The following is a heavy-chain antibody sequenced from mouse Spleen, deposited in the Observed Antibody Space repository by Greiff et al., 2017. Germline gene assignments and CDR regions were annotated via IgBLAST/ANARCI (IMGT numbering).Heavy chain of an antibody. CDR1: GYTFTDYN. V-gene: IGHV1-22*01. D-gene: IGHD1-1*01. J-gene: IGHJ4*01. Sequence: VQLKQSGPELVKPGASVKMSCKASGYTFTDYNMHWVKQSHGKSLEWIGYINPNNGGTSYNQKFKGKATLTVNKSSSTAYMELRSLTSEDSAVYYCARKPLYYYGSRDYAMDYWGQGTSVTVSS. CDR2: INPNNGGT. CDR3: ARKPLYYYGSRDYAMDY.